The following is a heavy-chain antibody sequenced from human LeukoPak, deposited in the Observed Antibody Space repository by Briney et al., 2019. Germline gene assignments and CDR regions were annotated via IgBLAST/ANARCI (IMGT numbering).Heavy chain of an antibody. Sequence: PGRSLRLSCAASGFTFSSYGMHWVRQAPGKGLEWVAVIWYDGSNKYYADSVKGRFIISRDNSKNTLYLQMNSLRAEDTAVYYCAKDPDYSNYGWFDPWGQGTLVTVSS. CDR1: GFTFSSYG. CDR2: IWYDGSNK. J-gene: IGHJ5*02. D-gene: IGHD4-11*01. CDR3: AKDPDYSNYGWFDP. V-gene: IGHV3-33*06.